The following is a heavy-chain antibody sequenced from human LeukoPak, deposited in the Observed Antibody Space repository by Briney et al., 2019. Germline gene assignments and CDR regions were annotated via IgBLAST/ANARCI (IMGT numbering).Heavy chain of an antibody. Sequence: GGSLRLSCAASGFTFSSYAMHWVRQAPGKGLEWVAVISYDGSNKYYADSVKGRFTISRDNSKNTLYLQMNSLRAEDTAVYYCARAGIAVAGTLDGDYFDYWGQGTLVTVSS. CDR3: ARAGIAVAGTLDGDYFDY. J-gene: IGHJ4*02. V-gene: IGHV3-30*04. CDR2: ISYDGSNK. D-gene: IGHD6-19*01. CDR1: GFTFSSYA.